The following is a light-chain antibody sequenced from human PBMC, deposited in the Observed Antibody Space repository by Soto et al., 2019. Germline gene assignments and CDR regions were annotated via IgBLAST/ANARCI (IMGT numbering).Light chain of an antibody. V-gene: IGKV1-5*01. CDR2: EAS. CDR3: QKYNGGPWT. Sequence: DVHMTQSPSTLSASVGYRFTITCGASQSFNTWMAWYQQKPGKAPKLLIFEASTLGSGVPARFRGSGSGTDFTLTISSLQPEDVAPYYCQKYNGGPWTFGQGTKVDIK. CDR1: QSFNTW. J-gene: IGKJ1*01.